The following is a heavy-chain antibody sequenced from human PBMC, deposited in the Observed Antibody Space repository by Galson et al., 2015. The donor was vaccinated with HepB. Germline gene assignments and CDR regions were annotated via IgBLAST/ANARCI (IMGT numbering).Heavy chain of an antibody. D-gene: IGHD4-11*01. CDR1: GGTFSSYA. V-gene: IGHV1-69*13. CDR3: ARNLHPLYYYYGMDV. J-gene: IGHJ6*02. CDR2: IIPIFGTA. Sequence: SVKVSCKASGGTFSSYAISWVRQAPGQGLEWMGGIIPIFGTANYAQKFQGRVTITADESTSTAYMELSSLRSEDTAVYYCARNLHPLYYYYGMDVWGQGTTVTVSS.